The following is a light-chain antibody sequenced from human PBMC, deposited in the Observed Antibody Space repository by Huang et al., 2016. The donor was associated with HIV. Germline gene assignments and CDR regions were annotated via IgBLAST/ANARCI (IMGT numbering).Light chain of an antibody. CDR3: QQLNSYPPT. CDR2: AAS. CDR1: QGISSY. Sequence: IQLTQSPSTLSASVGDRVTITRRASQGISSYLACYQQKPGKAPKVLIYAASTLQSGVPSRFSGSGSGTDFTLTIISLQPEDFATYYCQQLNSYPPTFGQGTKVEIK. V-gene: IGKV1-9*01. J-gene: IGKJ1*01.